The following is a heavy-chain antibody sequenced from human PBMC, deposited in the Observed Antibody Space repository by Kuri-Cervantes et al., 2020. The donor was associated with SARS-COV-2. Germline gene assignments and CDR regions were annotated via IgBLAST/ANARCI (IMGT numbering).Heavy chain of an antibody. V-gene: IGHV4-39*07. D-gene: IGHD1-1*01. CDR3: ARGLPPRYNWNQRRGGYFDY. CDR1: GGSISSSSYY. CDR2: IYYSGST. J-gene: IGHJ4*02. Sequence: SETLSLTCTVSGGSISSSSYYWGWIRQPPGKGLEWIGSIYYSGSTYYNPSLKSRVTISVDTSKNQFSLKLSSVTAADTAVYYCARGLPPRYNWNQRRGGYFDYWGQGTLVTVSS.